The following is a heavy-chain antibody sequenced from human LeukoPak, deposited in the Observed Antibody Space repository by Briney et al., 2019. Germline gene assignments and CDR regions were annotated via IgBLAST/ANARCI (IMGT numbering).Heavy chain of an antibody. CDR3: ARVWFGEFNPYFDY. CDR2: IYYSGST. CDR1: GGSISSYY. Sequence: SETLSLTCTVSGGSISSYYWSWIRQPAGKGLEWIGYIYYSGSTNYNPSLKSRVTISVDTSKSQFSLKLSSVTAADTAVYYCARVWFGEFNPYFDYWGQGTLVTVSS. D-gene: IGHD3-10*01. J-gene: IGHJ4*02. V-gene: IGHV4-59*01.